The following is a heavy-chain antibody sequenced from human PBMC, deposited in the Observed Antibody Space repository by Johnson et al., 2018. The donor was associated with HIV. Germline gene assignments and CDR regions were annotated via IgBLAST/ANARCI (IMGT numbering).Heavy chain of an antibody. CDR2: ISSSGDTT. V-gene: IGHV3-11*04. Sequence: QVQLVESGGGLVKPGGSLRLSCAASGFTFSDYYMSWIRQAPGKGLEWISYISSSGDTTHYADSVKGRFTISRDNSKNSLYLQMNSLRAGDTAVYYCAKDESDAFEIWGQGTMVTVSS. J-gene: IGHJ3*02. CDR1: GFTFSDYY. CDR3: AKDESDAFEI.